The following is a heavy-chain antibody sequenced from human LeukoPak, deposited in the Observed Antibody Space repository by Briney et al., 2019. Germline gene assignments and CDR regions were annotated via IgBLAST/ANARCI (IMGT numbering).Heavy chain of an antibody. CDR1: GDSFSRGNW. V-gene: IGHV4-4*02. D-gene: IGHD6-19*01. Sequence: PSGTLSLTCAVSGDSFSRGNWWSWVRQPPGKGLEWIGEIYDSGSTNCNPSLKSRVTMSVDKSKNQISLNLRSVTAADTAVYYCVRFPHASGSDYWGQGTLVTVFS. J-gene: IGHJ4*02. CDR3: VRFPHASGSDY. CDR2: IYDSGST.